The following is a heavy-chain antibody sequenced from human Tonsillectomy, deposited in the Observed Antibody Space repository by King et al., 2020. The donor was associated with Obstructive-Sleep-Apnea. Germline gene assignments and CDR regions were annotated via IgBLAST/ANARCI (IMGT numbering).Heavy chain of an antibody. CDR1: GDSVSSDSAA. Sequence: HVQLQQSGPGLMKPSQTLSLTCAVSGDSVSSDSAAWNWIRQSPSRGLEWLGRTYYRSKWYNVYAVSVKGRITINPDTSKNQFSLQLSSVTPEDTAVYYCVRAGSDFWSGYFVYWGQGTLVAVSS. D-gene: IGHD3-3*01. CDR2: TYYRSKWYN. CDR3: VRAGSDFWSGYFVY. J-gene: IGHJ4*02. V-gene: IGHV6-1*01.